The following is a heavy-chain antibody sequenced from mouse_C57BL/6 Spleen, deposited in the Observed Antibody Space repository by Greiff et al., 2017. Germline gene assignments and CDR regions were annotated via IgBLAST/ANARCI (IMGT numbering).Heavy chain of an antibody. V-gene: IGHV5-17*01. Sequence: DVMLVESGGGLVKPGGSLKLSCAASGFTFSDYGMHWVRQAPEKGLEWVAYISSGSSTIYYADTVKGRFTISRDNAKNTLFLQMTSLRSEDTAMYYCAKITTVVATDFDVWGTGTTVTVSS. D-gene: IGHD1-1*01. CDR2: ISSGSSTI. J-gene: IGHJ1*03. CDR1: GFTFSDYG. CDR3: AKITTVVATDFDV.